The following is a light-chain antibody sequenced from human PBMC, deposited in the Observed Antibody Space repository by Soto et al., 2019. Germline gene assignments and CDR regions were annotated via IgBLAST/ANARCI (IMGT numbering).Light chain of an antibody. CDR2: DVS. J-gene: IGLJ1*01. CDR1: SSDVGGYNY. V-gene: IGLV2-14*01. CDR3: NSWTSSSTYV. Sequence: QTALTQPASVCGSPGQSITISCTGTSSDVGGYNYVSWYQQHPGKAPKLMIYDVSNRPSGVSNRFSGSKSGNTASLTISGLQAEDEADYYCNSWTSSSTYVFGTGTKLTVL.